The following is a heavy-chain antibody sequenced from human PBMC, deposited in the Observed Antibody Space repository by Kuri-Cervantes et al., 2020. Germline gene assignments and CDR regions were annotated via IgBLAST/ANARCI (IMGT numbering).Heavy chain of an antibody. Sequence: VSVKVSCKVFGYTLRELSIHWVRQAPGKGLEWMGGFDPKDGETVYGQEFQGRVTMTEDASTDTAYMELSSLRSEDTAVYYCARAHNTDSSAYPPDPWGQGTLVTVSS. CDR3: ARAHNTDSSAYPPDP. CDR2: FDPKDGET. J-gene: IGHJ5*02. V-gene: IGHV1-24*01. CDR1: GYTLRELS. D-gene: IGHD3-22*01.